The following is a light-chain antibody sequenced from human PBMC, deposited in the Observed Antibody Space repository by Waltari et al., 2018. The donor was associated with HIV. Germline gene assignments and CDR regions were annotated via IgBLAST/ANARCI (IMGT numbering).Light chain of an antibody. Sequence: QSVLTQPPSVSGAPRQRVTISCSGGSSNIGNNGVTWYQQIPGRPPKLLIHYNDLLPSGVSDRFSGSKSGTSASLGISGLQSEDEATYFCAAWDDSLNGVVFGGGTRLTV. V-gene: IGLV1-36*01. J-gene: IGLJ2*01. CDR1: SSNIGNNG. CDR3: AAWDDSLNGVV. CDR2: YND.